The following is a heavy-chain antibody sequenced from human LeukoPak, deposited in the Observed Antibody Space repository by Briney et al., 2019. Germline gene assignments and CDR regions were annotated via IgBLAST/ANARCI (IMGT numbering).Heavy chain of an antibody. V-gene: IGHV4-59*12. D-gene: IGHD3-16*01. CDR2: IYYSGST. CDR1: GVSISSYY. CDR3: ARDQTGAAFDI. J-gene: IGHJ3*02. Sequence: PSETLSLTCTVSGVSISSYYWSWIRQPPGKGLEWIGYIYYSGSTNYNPSLKSRVTISVDTSKNQFSLKLSSVTAADTAVYYCARDQTGAAFDIWGQGTMVTVSS.